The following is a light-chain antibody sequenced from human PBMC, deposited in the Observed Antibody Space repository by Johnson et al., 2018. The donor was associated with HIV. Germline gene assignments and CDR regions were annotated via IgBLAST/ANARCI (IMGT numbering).Light chain of an antibody. CDR1: SSNIGNNY. V-gene: IGLV1-51*02. CDR3: GTWDSSLSAGV. J-gene: IGLJ1*01. CDR2: ENN. Sequence: QSVLTQPPSVSAAPGQKVTISCSGSSSNIGNNYVSWYQQLPGTAPKLLIYENNKRPSGIPDRFSASKSGTSATLGITGLQTGDEADYYCGTWDSSLSAGVFGTGTKVTAL.